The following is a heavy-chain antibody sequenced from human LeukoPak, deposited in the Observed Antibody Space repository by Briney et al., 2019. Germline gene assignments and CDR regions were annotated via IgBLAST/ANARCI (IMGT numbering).Heavy chain of an antibody. CDR1: GGSINSYY. CDR3: AKDHLPGIVVADRDY. CDR2: ISGSGGTT. J-gene: IGHJ4*02. Sequence: ETLSLTCIVSGGSINSYYWSWVRQAPGKGLEWVSAISGSGGTTYYTDSVKGRFTISRDNSKNTLYLQINSLRAEDTAIYYCAKDHLPGIVVADRDYWGQGTLVTVSS. D-gene: IGHD6-19*01. V-gene: IGHV3-23*01.